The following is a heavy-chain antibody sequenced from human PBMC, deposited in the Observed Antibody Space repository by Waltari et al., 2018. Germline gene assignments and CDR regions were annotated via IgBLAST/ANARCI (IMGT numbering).Heavy chain of an antibody. CDR3: ARVAPKTYRSPVPGRDYYYGMDV. CDR2: IKSDGSAT. Sequence: QLVESGGGLVQPGESVRLSCAASGFLVRNYLMNWVRQAPGQGLVWVARIKSDGSATAYADAVKGRFTISRDNAKNTLYLQMNRLRAEDTAVYYCARVAPKTYRSPVPGRDYYYGMDVWGQGTSVTVYS. V-gene: IGHV3-74*01. CDR1: GFLVRNYL. J-gene: IGHJ6*02. D-gene: IGHD6-19*01.